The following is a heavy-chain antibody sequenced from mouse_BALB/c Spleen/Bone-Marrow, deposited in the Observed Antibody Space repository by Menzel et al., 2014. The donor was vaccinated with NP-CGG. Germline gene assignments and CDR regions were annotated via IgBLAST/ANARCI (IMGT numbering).Heavy chain of an antibody. V-gene: IGHV4-1*02. Sequence: EVQLVESGGGLVLPGGSLKLSCAASGFDFSRFWMSWVRQAPGKGLEWIGEINPDSSTINYTPSLKDKFIISRVNAKNTLYLQKSKVRSEDTALYYCTRLHYYGYSAYWGQGTLVTVST. CDR3: TRLHYYGYSAY. D-gene: IGHD1-2*01. CDR2: INPDSSTI. CDR1: GFDFSRFW. J-gene: IGHJ3*01.